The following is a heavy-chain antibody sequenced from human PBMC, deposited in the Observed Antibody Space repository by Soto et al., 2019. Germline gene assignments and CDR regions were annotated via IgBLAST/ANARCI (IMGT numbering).Heavy chain of an antibody. CDR1: GFTFSSYA. CDR3: ARVAQYYYGSGSYYKENWFDP. Sequence: QVQLVESGGGVVQPGRSLRLSCAASGFTFSSYAMHWVRQAPGKGLEWVAVISYDGSNKYYADSGKGRFTISRDNSKNTLYLQMNSLRAEDTAVYYCARVAQYYYGSGSYYKENWFDPWGQGTLVTVSS. V-gene: IGHV3-30-3*01. CDR2: ISYDGSNK. J-gene: IGHJ5*02. D-gene: IGHD3-10*01.